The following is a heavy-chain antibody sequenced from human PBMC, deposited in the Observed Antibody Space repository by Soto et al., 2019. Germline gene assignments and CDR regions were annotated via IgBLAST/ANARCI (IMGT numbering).Heavy chain of an antibody. Sequence: GSLRLSCAASGFTFSSYGMHWVRQAPGKGLEWVAVIWYDGSNKYYADSVKGRFTISRDNSKNTLYLQMNSLRAEGTAVYYCARDFYDSSGYYYGMDYWGQGTLVTVSS. CDR1: GFTFSSYG. V-gene: IGHV3-33*01. CDR2: IWYDGSNK. D-gene: IGHD3-22*01. J-gene: IGHJ4*02. CDR3: ARDFYDSSGYYYGMDY.